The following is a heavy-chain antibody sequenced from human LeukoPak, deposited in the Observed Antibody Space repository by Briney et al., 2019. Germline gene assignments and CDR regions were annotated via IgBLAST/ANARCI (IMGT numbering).Heavy chain of an antibody. CDR1: GGSISSGSYY. Sequence: SQTLSLTCTVSGGSISSGSYYWSWLRQPAGKGLEWIGRIYTSGSTNYNPSLKSRVTISVDTSKNQFSLKLSSVTAADTAVYYCARGRGVHQYYYDSSGYFDYWGQGTLVTVSS. CDR2: IYTSGST. CDR3: ARGRGVHQYYYDSSGYFDY. V-gene: IGHV4-61*02. J-gene: IGHJ4*02. D-gene: IGHD3-22*01.